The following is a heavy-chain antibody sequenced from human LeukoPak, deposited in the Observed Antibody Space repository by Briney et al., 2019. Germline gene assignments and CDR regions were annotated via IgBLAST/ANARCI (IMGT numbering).Heavy chain of an antibody. CDR1: GSTFSSYA. D-gene: IGHD2-15*01. V-gene: IGHV3-64D*09. J-gene: IGHJ6*02. CDR2: ISSNGGST. CDR3: VRGYSFGPYGMDV. Sequence: GGSLRLSCSASGSTFSSYAMHWVRQAPGKGLEYVSAISSNGGSTYYADSVKGRFTISRDNSKNTLYLQMSRLRAEDTAVYFCVRGYSFGPYGMDVWGQGTTVTVSS.